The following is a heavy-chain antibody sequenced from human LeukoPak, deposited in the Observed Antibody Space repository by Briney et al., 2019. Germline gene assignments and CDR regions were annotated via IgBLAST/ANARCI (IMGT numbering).Heavy chain of an antibody. D-gene: IGHD3-16*02. CDR1: GFTFSSYG. J-gene: IGHJ4*02. V-gene: IGHV3-30*18. Sequence: GRSLRLSCAASGFTFSSYGMHWVRQAPGKGLEWVAVISYDGSNKYYVDSVKGRFTISRDDSKNTLYLQMSSLRAEDTAMYYYAKDRLGELSFLDYWGQGTLVTVSS. CDR3: AKDRLGELSFLDY. CDR2: ISYDGSNK.